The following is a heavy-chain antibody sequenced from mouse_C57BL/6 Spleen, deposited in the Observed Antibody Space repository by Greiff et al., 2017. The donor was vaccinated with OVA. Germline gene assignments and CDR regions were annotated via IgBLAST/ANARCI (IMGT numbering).Heavy chain of an antibody. D-gene: IGHD1-1*01. V-gene: IGHV1-55*01. J-gene: IGHJ1*03. CDR1: GYTFTSYW. Sequence: QVQLQQPGAELVKPGASVKMSCKASGYTFTSYWITWVKQRPGQGLEWIGDIYPGSGSTNYNEKFKSKATLTVDTSSSTAYMQLSSLTSEDSAVYYCANIGSRAMEWYFDVWGTGTTVTVSS. CDR2: IYPGSGST. CDR3: ANIGSRAMEWYFDV.